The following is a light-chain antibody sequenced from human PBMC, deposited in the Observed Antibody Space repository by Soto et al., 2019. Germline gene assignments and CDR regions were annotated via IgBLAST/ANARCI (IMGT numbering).Light chain of an antibody. CDR2: EVS. Sequence: QSVLTQPASVSGSPGQSITFSCTGTSSDVGGYNYVSWYQQHPGKAPKLIIYEVSNRPSEISTRFSGSKSGNTASLTISGLQAEDEADYYCSSYTSGSTYVFGTGTKVTVL. V-gene: IGLV2-14*01. CDR3: SSYTSGSTYV. J-gene: IGLJ1*01. CDR1: SSDVGGYNY.